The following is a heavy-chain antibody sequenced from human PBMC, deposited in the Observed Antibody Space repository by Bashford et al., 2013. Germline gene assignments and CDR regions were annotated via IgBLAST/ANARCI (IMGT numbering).Heavy chain of an antibody. CDR3: TRGGPVFGEV. V-gene: IGHV3-23*01. CDR2: ITESSGST. D-gene: IGHD3-16*01. Sequence: VRQAPGKGLEWVSGITESSGSTYYADSVKGRFTISRDNSKNTLYLQMNSLRVEDTAVYYCTRGGPVFGEVWGQGTLVTVSS. J-gene: IGHJ4*02.